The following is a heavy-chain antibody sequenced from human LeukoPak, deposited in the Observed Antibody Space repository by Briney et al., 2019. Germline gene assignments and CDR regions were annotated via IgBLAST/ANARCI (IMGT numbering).Heavy chain of an antibody. CDR1: GFTFSNYW. J-gene: IGHJ6*04. Sequence: GGSLRLSCAASGFTFSNYWMSWVRQAPGKGLEWVANINPDGSEKYSVDSVTGRFTISRDNAENTMFLQMNSLRAEDSAIYYCARDLAAWDVWGKGATVTVSS. CDR3: ARDLAAWDV. V-gene: IGHV3-7*01. CDR2: INPDGSEK.